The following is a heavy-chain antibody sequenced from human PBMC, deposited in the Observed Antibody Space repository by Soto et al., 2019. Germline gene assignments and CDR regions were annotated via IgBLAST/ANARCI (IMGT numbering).Heavy chain of an antibody. CDR3: ARAVAPYLGTWFDP. CDR2: ISRSGST. CDR1: GGSITSGNSYS. J-gene: IGHJ5*02. Sequence: SETLSLTCTVSGGSITSGNSYSWSWIRQPPGKGLEWIGSISRSGSTSYNPSLKGRVTMSVDKSKNQFSLKLSSVTAADTAVYYCARAVAPYLGTWFDPWGQGTLVTVSA. D-gene: IGHD3-16*01. V-gene: IGHV4-30-2*01.